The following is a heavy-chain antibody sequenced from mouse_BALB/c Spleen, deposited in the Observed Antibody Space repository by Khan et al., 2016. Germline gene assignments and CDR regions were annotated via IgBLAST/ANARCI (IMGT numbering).Heavy chain of an antibody. CDR3: ARDSGSRLYYFDY. Sequence: QVQLKESGPGLVAPSQSLSITCTVSGFSLTTYGVHWVRQPPGKGLEWLGIIWAGGSTNYKSALMSRLTISKDNSKSQVFLRMNSLQTDDTAMYYCARDSGSRLYYFDYWSQGSTLTVSS. J-gene: IGHJ2*01. V-gene: IGHV2-9*02. CDR2: IWAGGST. D-gene: IGHD1-3*01. CDR1: GFSLTTYG.